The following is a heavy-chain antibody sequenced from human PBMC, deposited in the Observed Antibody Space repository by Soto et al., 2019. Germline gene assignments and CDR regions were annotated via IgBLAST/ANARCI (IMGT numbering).Heavy chain of an antibody. CDR1: GFSFRNYR. J-gene: IGHJ4*02. CDR2: ISSSSSFI. CDR3: ARDLFDS. V-gene: IGHV3-21*01. Sequence: EVQMVEAGGGLVKPGGSLRLSCEVSGFSFRNYRMKWVRQAPGKGLEWVSSISSSSSFIYYAESVKGRFTISRDNAKNSLYLQMNSLIVEDTAVYYCARDLFDSWGQGTLVTVSS.